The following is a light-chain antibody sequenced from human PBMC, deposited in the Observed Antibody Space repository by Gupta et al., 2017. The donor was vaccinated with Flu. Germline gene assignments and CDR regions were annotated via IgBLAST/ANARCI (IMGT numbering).Light chain of an antibody. Sequence: SPATPSVSPGERATLSCRASQSVSTNVAWYQQKPGQAPRLLIYGTSTRATGVAGRFSGSGSGTEFTLTIDSLQSEDFAIYYCQQYNNSWAFGQGTKVEIK. J-gene: IGKJ1*01. CDR2: GTS. V-gene: IGKV3-15*01. CDR1: QSVSTN. CDR3: QQYNNSWA.